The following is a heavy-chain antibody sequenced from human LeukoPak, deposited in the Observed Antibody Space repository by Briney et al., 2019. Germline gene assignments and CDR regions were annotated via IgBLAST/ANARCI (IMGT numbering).Heavy chain of an antibody. CDR2: IYYSGIT. D-gene: IGHD3-22*01. J-gene: IGHJ4*02. V-gene: IGHV4-31*03. CDR1: GGSISSSGCY. Sequence: SETLSLTCTVSGGSISSSGCYWSWLRQHPGKGLEWIGYIYYSGITYYNPSLKSRLAISVDTSTNQFSLELSSVTVADTAVYYCAREKYYYDSSGYYQSHFDYWGQGTLVTVSS. CDR3: AREKYYYDSSGYYQSHFDY.